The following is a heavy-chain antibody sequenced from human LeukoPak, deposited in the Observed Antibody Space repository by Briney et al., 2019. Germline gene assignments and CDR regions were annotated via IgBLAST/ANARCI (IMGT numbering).Heavy chain of an antibody. CDR1: GFTFSNYW. D-gene: IGHD6-13*01. Sequence: GGSLRLSCAASGFTFSNYWMSWVRQAPGEGLEWVANINQGGSGKYYLDSVKGRFSISRDDAKNSLFLQMDGLRADDTAVYYCARDRRSSAGSDFWGQGTRVTVSS. CDR3: ARDRRSSAGSDF. CDR2: INQGGSGK. V-gene: IGHV3-7*01. J-gene: IGHJ4*02.